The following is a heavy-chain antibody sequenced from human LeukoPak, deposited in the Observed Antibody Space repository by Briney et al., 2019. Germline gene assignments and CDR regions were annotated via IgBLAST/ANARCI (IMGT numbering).Heavy chain of an antibody. V-gene: IGHV3-30*04. CDR2: ISYDGSNK. J-gene: IGHJ4*02. Sequence: GGSLRLSCAASGFTFSSYAMHWVRQAPGKGLEWVAVISYDGSNKYYADSVKGRFTISRDNSKNTLYLQMNSLRAEDTAVYYCARDLFPATVAVAGTILAFDYWGQGTLVTVSS. D-gene: IGHD6-19*01. CDR1: GFTFSSYA. CDR3: ARDLFPATVAVAGTILAFDY.